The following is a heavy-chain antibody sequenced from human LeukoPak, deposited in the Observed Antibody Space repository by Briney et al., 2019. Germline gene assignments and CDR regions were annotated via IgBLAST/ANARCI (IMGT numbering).Heavy chain of an antibody. D-gene: IGHD3-22*01. CDR2: ISYDGSNK. V-gene: IGHV3-30-3*01. Sequence: GGSLRLSCAASGFTFSSYAMHWVCQAPGKGLEWVAVISYDGSNKYYADSVKGRFTISRDNSKNTLYLQMNSLRAEDTAVYYCARDLYYYDSSGYGYWGQGTLVTVSS. CDR1: GFTFSSYA. J-gene: IGHJ4*02. CDR3: ARDLYYYDSSGYGY.